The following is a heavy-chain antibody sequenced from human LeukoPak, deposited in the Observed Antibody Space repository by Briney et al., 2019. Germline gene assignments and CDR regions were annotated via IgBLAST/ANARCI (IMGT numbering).Heavy chain of an antibody. Sequence: GGSLRLSCAASGLTFSSYWMSWVRQAPGKGLEWVANINQDGSEKNYVDSVKGRFTISRDNSKNTLYLQMNALRADDTAVYYCAKPGLTGDPKTPYYFDFWGQGTLVTVSP. V-gene: IGHV3-7*03. CDR3: AKPGLTGDPKTPYYFDF. D-gene: IGHD1-14*01. CDR2: INQDGSEK. CDR1: GLTFSSYW. J-gene: IGHJ4*02.